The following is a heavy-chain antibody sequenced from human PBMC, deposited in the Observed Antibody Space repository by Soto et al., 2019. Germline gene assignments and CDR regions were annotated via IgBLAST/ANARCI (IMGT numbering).Heavy chain of an antibody. CDR1: GGSISGGVGGLYY. D-gene: IGHD4-17*01. Sequence: QLQLRESGPGLVKPSETLSLTCTVSGGSISGGVGGLYYWSWIRQPPGKGLGWIGYIYDSGSTYYNHSLKTQVTISVDTSENPFSLMLSSVTAADTAVYYCAREVIPLTTDWYFDLWGRGTLVTVSS. CDR2: IYDSGST. CDR3: AREVIPLTTDWYFDL. J-gene: IGHJ2*01. V-gene: IGHV4-30-4*01.